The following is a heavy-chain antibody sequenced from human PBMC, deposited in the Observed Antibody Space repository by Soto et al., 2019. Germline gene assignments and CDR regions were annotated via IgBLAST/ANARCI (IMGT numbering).Heavy chain of an antibody. CDR1: GGTFSSYA. D-gene: IGHD4-17*01. Sequence: ASVKVSCKASGGTFSSYAISWVRQAPGQGLEWMGGIIPIFGTANYAQKFQGRVTITADESTSTAYMELSSLRSEDTAVYYCATYFDYGGHDAFDIWGQGTMVTVSS. V-gene: IGHV1-69*13. J-gene: IGHJ3*02. CDR3: ATYFDYGGHDAFDI. CDR2: IIPIFGTA.